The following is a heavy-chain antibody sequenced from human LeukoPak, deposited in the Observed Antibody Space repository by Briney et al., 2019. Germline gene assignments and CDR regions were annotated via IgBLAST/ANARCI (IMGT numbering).Heavy chain of an antibody. CDR1: GYTFTSYD. V-gene: IGHV1-8*01. CDR3: ARGWYSSGWYYFDY. Sequence: ASVKVSCKASGYTFTSYDINWVRQATGQGLEWMGWMNPNSGNTGYAQKFQGRVTMTRNTSISTAYMELSSLRSEDTAVYYCARGWYSSGWYYFDYWGQGTLVTVVS. J-gene: IGHJ4*02. CDR2: MNPNSGNT. D-gene: IGHD6-19*01.